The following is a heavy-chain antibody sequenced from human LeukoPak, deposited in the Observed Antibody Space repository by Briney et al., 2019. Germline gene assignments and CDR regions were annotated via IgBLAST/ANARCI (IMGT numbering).Heavy chain of an antibody. D-gene: IGHD5-18*01. Sequence: ASVKVSCKASGYTFTSYGMNWVRQATGQGLEWMGWMNPNSGNTGYAQKFQGRVTMTRNTSISTAYMELSSLRSEDTAVYYCARGYTAMVVYYYYYYMDVWGKGTTVTISS. V-gene: IGHV1-8*02. CDR3: ARGYTAMVVYYYYYYMDV. CDR1: GYTFTSYG. J-gene: IGHJ6*03. CDR2: MNPNSGNT.